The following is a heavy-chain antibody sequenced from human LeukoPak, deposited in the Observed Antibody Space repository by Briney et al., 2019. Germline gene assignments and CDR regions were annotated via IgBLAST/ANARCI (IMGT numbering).Heavy chain of an antibody. V-gene: IGHV3-15*01. Sequence: PGGSLRLSFATSGFTFSNAWMIWVRQAPGKGLEWVGRIQSKRDGGTTDYAAPVKGRFTISRDDSKNTLYLQMNSLKTEDTAVYYCTTDHSGSYSVRLWVWEDEYYFDYWGQGTLVTVSS. CDR3: TTDHSGSYSVRLWVWEDEYYFDY. CDR1: GFTFSNAW. CDR2: IQSKRDGGTT. J-gene: IGHJ4*02. D-gene: IGHD1-26*01.